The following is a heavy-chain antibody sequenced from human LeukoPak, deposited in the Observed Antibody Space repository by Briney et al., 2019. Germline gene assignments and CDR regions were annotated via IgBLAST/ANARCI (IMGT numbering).Heavy chain of an antibody. D-gene: IGHD6-6*01. CDR3: ARVPRSSSYFDY. CDR1: GFTFSSYA. J-gene: IGHJ4*02. CDR2: ISLTSNDI. Sequence: GGSLRLSCAASGFTFSSYAMNWVRQAPGKGLEWVSSISLTSNDIYYAASVRGRFIISRDNAKNLLSLQVNSLRAEDTAVYYCARVPRSSSYFDYWGQGSLVTVSS. V-gene: IGHV3-21*04.